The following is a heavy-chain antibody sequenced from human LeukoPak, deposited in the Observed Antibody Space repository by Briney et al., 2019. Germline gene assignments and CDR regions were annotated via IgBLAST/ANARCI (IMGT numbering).Heavy chain of an antibody. J-gene: IGHJ4*02. D-gene: IGHD3-22*01. V-gene: IGHV4-61*02. CDR3: ARNGYYYDSSGSTYYFDY. CDR2: IYTSGST. CDR1: GGSISSGSYY. Sequence: SETLSLTCTVSGGSISSGSYYWSWIRQPAGKGLEWIGRIYTSGSTNYNPSLKSRVTMSVDTSKNQFSLKLSSVTAADTAVYYCARNGYYYDSSGSTYYFDYWGQGTLVTVSS.